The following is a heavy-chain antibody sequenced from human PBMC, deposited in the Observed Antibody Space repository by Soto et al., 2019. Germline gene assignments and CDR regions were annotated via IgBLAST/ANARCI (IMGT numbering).Heavy chain of an antibody. D-gene: IGHD6-13*01. CDR1: GYTFTSDD. V-gene: IGHV1-8*01. J-gene: IGHJ6*02. CDR2: MNPNSGNT. CDR3: ARGKRRQLVPYYYYGMDV. Sequence: ASVKVSCKATGYTFTSDDINWVRQATGQGLEWMGWMNPNSGNTGYAQKFQGRVTMTRNTSISTAYMELSSLRSDDTAVYYCARGKRRQLVPYYYYGMDVWGQGTTVTVSS.